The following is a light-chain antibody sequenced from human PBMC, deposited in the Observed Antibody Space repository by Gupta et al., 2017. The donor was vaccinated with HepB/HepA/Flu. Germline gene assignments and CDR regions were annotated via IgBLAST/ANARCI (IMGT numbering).Light chain of an antibody. J-gene: IGLJ3*02. CDR3: TSYTSSSTWV. Sequence: QSALTQPASVSGSPGQSITLLCTGTSRDVGGYNFVSWYQQYPGKVPKLIIFDVGNRPSGVSNRFSGSKSGNTASLTISGLQAEDEADYYCTSYTSSSTWVFGGGTKLTVL. CDR1: SRDVGGYNF. V-gene: IGLV2-14*03. CDR2: DVG.